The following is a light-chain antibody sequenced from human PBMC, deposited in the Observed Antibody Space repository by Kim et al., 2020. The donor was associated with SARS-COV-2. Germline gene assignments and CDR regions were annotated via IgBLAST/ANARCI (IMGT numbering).Light chain of an antibody. CDR2: GAS. J-gene: IGKJ5*01. CDR1: QSISNNH. V-gene: IGKV3-20*01. CDR3: QQYDSSPIT. Sequence: SPGEGDPHSSRASQSISNNHFAGYQQKPGQAPRLLIYGASNRATGIPDRFSGSGSGTEFTLTINRLEAEDFAVYFCQQYDSSPITFGQGTRLEIK.